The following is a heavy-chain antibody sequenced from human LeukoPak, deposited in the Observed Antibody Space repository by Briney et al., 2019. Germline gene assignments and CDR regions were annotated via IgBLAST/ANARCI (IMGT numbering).Heavy chain of an antibody. Sequence: GGSLRLSCAASRFTFSTYWMTWVRQAPGKGLEWVANINQDGTEKNYVDSVKGRFTISRDNAKNSLYLQMNSLRAEDTAVYYCARNMGDYWGQGTLVIVSS. CDR3: ARNMGDY. CDR2: INQDGTEK. J-gene: IGHJ4*02. D-gene: IGHD2/OR15-2a*01. CDR1: RFTFSTYW. V-gene: IGHV3-7*04.